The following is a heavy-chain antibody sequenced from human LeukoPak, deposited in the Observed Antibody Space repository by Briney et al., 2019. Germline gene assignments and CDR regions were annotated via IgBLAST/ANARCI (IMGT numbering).Heavy chain of an antibody. Sequence: LRASVKVSCKASGYTFTGYYMHWVRQAPGQGLEWMGWINPNSGGTNYAQKFQGRVTMTRDTSISTAYMELSRLRSDDTAVYYCARKAGYCSSTSCYTDRAFDIWGQGTMVTVSS. CDR3: ARKAGYCSSTSCYTDRAFDI. D-gene: IGHD2-2*02. CDR2: INPNSGGT. J-gene: IGHJ3*02. CDR1: GYTFTGYY. V-gene: IGHV1-2*02.